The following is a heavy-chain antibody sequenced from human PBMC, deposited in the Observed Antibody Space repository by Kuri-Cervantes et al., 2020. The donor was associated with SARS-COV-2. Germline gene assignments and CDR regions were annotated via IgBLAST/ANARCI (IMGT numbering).Heavy chain of an antibody. D-gene: IGHD4-17*01. CDR2: ISYDGGKK. Sequence: GESLKISCAASGFTFSSYGMHWVRQAPGKGLEWVAVISYDGGKKYYAKSVKGRFTISRDNSKNTLYLQMNSLRPEDTALYYCAKDGHDYDDLAFDPADSWGQGTLVTVSS. CDR1: GFTFSSYG. J-gene: IGHJ4*02. V-gene: IGHV3-30-3*02. CDR3: AKDGHDYDDLAFDPADS.